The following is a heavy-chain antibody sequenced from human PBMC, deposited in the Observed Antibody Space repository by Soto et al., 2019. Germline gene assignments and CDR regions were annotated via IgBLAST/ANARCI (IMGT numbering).Heavy chain of an antibody. CDR2: FDPEDGET. CDR1: VYTLTELS. J-gene: IGHJ4*02. D-gene: IGHD3-22*01. CDR3: ATHSHYDSSVKLFDY. V-gene: IGHV1-24*01. Sequence: ASVKVSCKVSVYTLTELSMHWVRQAAGKGLEWMGGFDPEDGETIYAQKFQGRVTMTTDTSTSTAYMELRSLRSDDTAVYYCATHSHYDSSVKLFDYWGQGTLVTVSS.